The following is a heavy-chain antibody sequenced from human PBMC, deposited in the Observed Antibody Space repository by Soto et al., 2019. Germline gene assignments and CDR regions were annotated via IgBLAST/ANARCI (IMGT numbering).Heavy chain of an antibody. J-gene: IGHJ6*02. Sequence: SETLSLTCTVSGGSVSSGSYYWSWIRQPPGKGLEWIGYIYYSGSTNYNPSLKSRVTISVDTSKNQFSLKLSSVTAADTAVYYCARGIRGYPYYYYYGMDVWGQGTTVTVS. CDR1: GGSVSSGSYY. D-gene: IGHD2-15*01. CDR2: IYYSGST. CDR3: ARGIRGYPYYYYYGMDV. V-gene: IGHV4-61*01.